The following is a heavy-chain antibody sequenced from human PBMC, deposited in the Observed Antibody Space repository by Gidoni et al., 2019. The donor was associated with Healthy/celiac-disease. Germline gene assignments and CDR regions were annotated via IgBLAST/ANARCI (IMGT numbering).Heavy chain of an antibody. Sequence: EVQLVESGGGLVQPGRSLRLSCAASGFTFDDYAMHWVRQAPGKGLEWVSGISWNSGSIGYADSVKGRFTISRDNAKNSLYLQMNSLRAEDTALYYCAKDRELGGYYYYGMDVWGQGTTVTVSS. CDR1: GFTFDDYA. V-gene: IGHV3-9*01. D-gene: IGHD1-26*01. CDR2: ISWNSGSI. J-gene: IGHJ6*02. CDR3: AKDRELGGYYYYGMDV.